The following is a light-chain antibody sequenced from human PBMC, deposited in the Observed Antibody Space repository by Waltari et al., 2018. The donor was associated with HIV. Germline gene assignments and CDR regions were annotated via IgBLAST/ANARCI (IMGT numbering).Light chain of an antibody. V-gene: IGLV3-25*03. CDR3: QSGATTGAYPVVL. CDR2: KDS. CDR1: ALSTQF. Sequence: SSELTQPPSVSVSPGQTATITCSGDALSTQFSYWYQQKPGRAPSLVIYKDSQCPSEGPGRFSGSSAGTTFSLTINAAQPEDEADYYWQSGATTGAYPVVLLGGGTKGTVL. J-gene: IGLJ2*01.